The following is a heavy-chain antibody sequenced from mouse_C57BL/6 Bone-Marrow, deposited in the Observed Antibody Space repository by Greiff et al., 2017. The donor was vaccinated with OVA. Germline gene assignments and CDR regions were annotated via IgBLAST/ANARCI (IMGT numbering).Heavy chain of an antibody. V-gene: IGHV1-64*01. CDR1: GYTFTSYW. D-gene: IGHD1-1*01. J-gene: IGHJ2*01. CDR3: AKITTVDYDD. CDR2: IYPTSGGT. Sequence: VQLQQPGAELVKPGASVKLSCKASGYTFTSYWMHWVKQRPGQGLEWIGIIYPTSGGTNYNEKFKSKATLTVDKSSSTAYMQLSSLTSEDSAVSYCAKITTVDYDDWGKGTTLTVSS.